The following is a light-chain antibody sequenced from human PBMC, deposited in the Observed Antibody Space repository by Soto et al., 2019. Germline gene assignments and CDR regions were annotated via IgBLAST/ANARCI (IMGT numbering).Light chain of an antibody. CDR2: LGS. V-gene: IGKV2-28*01. CDR3: IQYFPRTPYT. Sequence: DIVMPQSPIFLPVTPVEPASISCRSRQSLLYSNGYNYVDWYLQRPCQSPQLLIYLGSARASGVRDRWSGSGSGTDFTLRISRVETAEVGVYYCIQYFPRTPYTCGPGTKVDFQ. J-gene: IGKJ3*01. CDR1: QSLLYSNGYNY.